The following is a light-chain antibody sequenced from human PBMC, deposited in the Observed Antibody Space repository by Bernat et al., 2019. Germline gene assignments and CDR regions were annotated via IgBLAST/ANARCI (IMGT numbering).Light chain of an antibody. CDR1: QSVSSSY. V-gene: IGKV3-20*01. J-gene: IGKJ2*01. Sequence: IVLTQSPGTLSLSPGERATLSCRASQSVSSSYLAWYEQKPGQAPRLRIYGASSRATGIPDRFRGSGSGTDFTLTISRLEPEDFGVYYCQQYGSSPPYTFGQGTKLEIK. CDR2: GAS. CDR3: QQYGSSPPYT.